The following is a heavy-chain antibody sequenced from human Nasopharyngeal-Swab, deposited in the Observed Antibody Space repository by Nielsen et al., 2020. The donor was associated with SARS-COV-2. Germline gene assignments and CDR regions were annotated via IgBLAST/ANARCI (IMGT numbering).Heavy chain of an antibody. CDR2: MNPNSANT. D-gene: IGHD1-26*01. J-gene: IGHJ3*01. Sequence: ASVKVSCKASGYSFTSYDINWVRQATGQGLEWMGWMNPNSANTGCAQKFQGRVTMTRNTSISTAYMELSSLRSEDTAVYYCAKRGARTTGDAFDLWGQGTMVTVSS. CDR3: AKRGARTTGDAFDL. V-gene: IGHV1-8*01. CDR1: GYSFTSYD.